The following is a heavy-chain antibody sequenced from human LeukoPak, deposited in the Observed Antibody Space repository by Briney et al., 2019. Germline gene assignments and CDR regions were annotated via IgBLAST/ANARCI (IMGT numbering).Heavy chain of an antibody. V-gene: IGHV3-48*04. J-gene: IGHJ4*02. D-gene: IGHD2-2*02. CDR1: GFTFSSYS. CDR2: ISISSSTI. Sequence: PGGSLRLSCAASGFTFSSYSMSWVRQAPGKGLEWVSYISISSSTIYYADSVKGRFTISRDNAKNSLYLQMNSLRAEDTAVCYCARGSGYCSDTSCYTSFDYWGQGTLVTVSS. CDR3: ARGSGYCSDTSCYTSFDY.